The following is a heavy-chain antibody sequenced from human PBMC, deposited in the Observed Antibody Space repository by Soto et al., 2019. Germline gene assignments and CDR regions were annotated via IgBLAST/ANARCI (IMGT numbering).Heavy chain of an antibody. J-gene: IGHJ6*02. Sequence: WETLSLSCDASGGTFSGFYWSWIRQPPGKGLEWLGEISHTGTTNYNPSLKSRVIIAADTSKNQLSLKLTSVTAADTSIYYCAIEGKNHHFYAMDVWGQGTTVTVSS. CDR2: ISHTGTT. CDR3: AIEGKNHHFYAMDV. V-gene: IGHV4-34*08. CDR1: GGTFSGFY.